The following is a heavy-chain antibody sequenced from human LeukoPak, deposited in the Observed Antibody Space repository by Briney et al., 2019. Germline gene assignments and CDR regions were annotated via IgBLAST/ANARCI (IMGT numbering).Heavy chain of an antibody. CDR3: CALEQADGFDI. V-gene: IGHV3-74*01. J-gene: IGHJ3*02. Sequence: GGSLRLSCAVSGFTFSSYWMDWVRQAPGKGLVWVSRMNSDGSITSYADSVKGRFTISRDNAKNTLYLQMNSLRAEDTAVYYCCALEQADGFDIWGQGTMVTVSS. D-gene: IGHD5-24*01. CDR2: MNSDGSIT. CDR1: GFTFSSYW.